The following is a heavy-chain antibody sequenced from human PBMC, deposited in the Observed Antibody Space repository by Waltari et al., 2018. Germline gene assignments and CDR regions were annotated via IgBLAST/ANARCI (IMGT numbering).Heavy chain of an antibody. CDR2: ISSSSTYI. CDR1: GFVFNLYD. D-gene: IGHD6-13*01. CDR3: ARVFYSSMGNFGMDV. V-gene: IGHV3-21*01. J-gene: IGHJ6*02. Sequence: EVQLVESGGGLVKPGGSLRIACAASGFVFNLYDMNWVRQAPGKGLEWGSSISSSSTYIYYADSVKGRFTNSRDNAKNSLYLQMNSLRAEDTAVYYCARVFYSSMGNFGMDVWGQGTTVTVSS.